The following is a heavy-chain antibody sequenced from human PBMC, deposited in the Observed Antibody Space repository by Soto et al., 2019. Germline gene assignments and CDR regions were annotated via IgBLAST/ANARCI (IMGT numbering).Heavy chain of an antibody. V-gene: IGHV2-70*13. J-gene: IGHJ4*02. CDR1: GFSVTTTGMC. D-gene: IGHD5-12*01. CDR2: IDWADDK. Sequence: GSGPTLVNPTQTLTLTCTFSGFSVTTTGMCVTWIRQPPGKALEWLALIDWADDKYYNTSLKTRLTISKDTSKNQVVLTVTNVDPGDTATYFCARIHGPSGNYDPDVWGRGTLVTVSS. CDR3: ARIHGPSGNYDPDV.